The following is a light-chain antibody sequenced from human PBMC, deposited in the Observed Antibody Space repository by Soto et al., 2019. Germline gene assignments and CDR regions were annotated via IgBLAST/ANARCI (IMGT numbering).Light chain of an antibody. CDR2: SAS. J-gene: IGKJ3*01. Sequence: DIQMTQSPSSLSAYVGDRVIITCRASQGIRDALGWYQQKPGKVPKRLIYSASSLQNGVPSRFSGSGSETVFTLTISRLEPEDFAVYYCQQYGRYPFTLGPGTQVDIK. CDR3: QQYGRYPFT. CDR1: QGIRDA. V-gene: IGKV1-17*01.